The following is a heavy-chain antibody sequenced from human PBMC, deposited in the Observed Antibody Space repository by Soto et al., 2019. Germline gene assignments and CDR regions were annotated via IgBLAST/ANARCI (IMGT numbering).Heavy chain of an antibody. CDR2: ISSSSSYI. CDR1: GFTFSSYS. Sequence: GLSLRLSCAASGFTFSSYSMNWVRQAPGKGLEWVSSISSSSSYIYYADSVKGRFTISRDNAKNSLYLQMNSLRAEDTAVYYCASPVAVAGTMGFDPWGQGTLVTVSS. CDR3: ASPVAVAGTMGFDP. J-gene: IGHJ5*02. V-gene: IGHV3-21*01. D-gene: IGHD6-19*01.